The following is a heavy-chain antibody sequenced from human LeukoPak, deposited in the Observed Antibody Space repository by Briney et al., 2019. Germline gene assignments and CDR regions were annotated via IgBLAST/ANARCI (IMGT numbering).Heavy chain of an antibody. CDR3: ARVEVLGYGLPFDY. CDR1: GGTFSSYA. V-gene: IGHV1-69*05. CDR2: IIPIFGTA. J-gene: IGHJ4*02. D-gene: IGHD5-12*01. Sequence: SVKVSCRASGGTFSSYAISWVRQAPGQGREWMGRIIPIFGTANYAQKFQGRVTITTDESTSTAYMELSSLRSEDTAVYYCARVEVLGYGLPFDYWGQGTLVTVSS.